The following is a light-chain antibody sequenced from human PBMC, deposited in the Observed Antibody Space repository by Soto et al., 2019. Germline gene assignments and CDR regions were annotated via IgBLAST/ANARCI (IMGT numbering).Light chain of an antibody. CDR1: QSVSSN. CDR2: DAS. V-gene: IGKV3-15*01. CDR3: QQYNAWIT. Sequence: EIVMTQSPATLSVSPGERATLSCRASQSVSSNLAWYQQKPGQAPRLLIYDASTRATGIPARFSGSGSGTEFTLTISSLQSEDFAIYYCQQYNAWITFGQGTQVEIK. J-gene: IGKJ5*01.